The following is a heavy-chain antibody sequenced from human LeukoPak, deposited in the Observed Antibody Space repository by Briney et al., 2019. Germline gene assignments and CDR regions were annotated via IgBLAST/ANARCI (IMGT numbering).Heavy chain of an antibody. Sequence: GGSLRLSCAASGFTFIGYWMSWVRQAPGKGLEWVANIKQDGSEKYYVDSLKGRFTISRDNARNSLYLQMNSLRTEDTAVYYCARWGGGNGDYWGQGTLVTVSS. CDR1: GFTFIGYW. CDR2: IKQDGSEK. D-gene: IGHD4-23*01. J-gene: IGHJ4*02. V-gene: IGHV3-7*01. CDR3: ARWGGGNGDY.